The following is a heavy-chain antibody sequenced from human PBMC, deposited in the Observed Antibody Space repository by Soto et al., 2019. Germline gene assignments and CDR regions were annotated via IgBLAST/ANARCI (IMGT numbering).Heavy chain of an antibody. CDR3: ARGLYSSTRIYGMDV. J-gene: IGHJ6*02. V-gene: IGHV1-2*04. Sequence: ASVKVSCKASGYTFTGYYMHWVRQAPGQGLEWMGWINPNSGGTNYAQKFQGWVTMTRDTSISTAYMELSRLRSDDTAVYYCARGLYSSTRIYGMDVWGQGTTVTVSS. D-gene: IGHD6-13*01. CDR1: GYTFTGYY. CDR2: INPNSGGT.